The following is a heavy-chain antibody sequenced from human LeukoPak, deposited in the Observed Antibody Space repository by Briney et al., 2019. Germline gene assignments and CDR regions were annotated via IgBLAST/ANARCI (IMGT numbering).Heavy chain of an antibody. V-gene: IGHV3-23*01. J-gene: IGHJ3*02. CDR1: GFTFSSYA. CDR3: AKVHKHFLPYYYDSSGYMSGTPSGPGGAFDI. D-gene: IGHD3-22*01. CDR2: ISGSGGST. Sequence: GGSLRLSCAASGFTFSSYAMSWVRQAPGKGLEWVSAISGSGGSTYYADSVKGRFTISRDNSKNTLYLQMNSLRAEDTAVYYCAKVHKHFLPYYYDSSGYMSGTPSGPGGAFDIWGQGTMVTVSS.